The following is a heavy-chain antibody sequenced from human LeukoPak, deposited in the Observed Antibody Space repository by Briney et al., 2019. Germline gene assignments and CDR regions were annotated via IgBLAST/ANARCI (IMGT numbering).Heavy chain of an antibody. Sequence: PSETLSLTCAVSGGSISSGNWWSWVRQPPGKGLEWIGEIYHTGSTNYNPSLESRVTTSVDKSKNQFSLKLSSVTAADTAVYYCARAWLQSYFDDWGQGTLVTVSS. J-gene: IGHJ4*02. CDR1: GGSISSGNW. CDR2: IYHTGST. CDR3: ARAWLQSYFDD. V-gene: IGHV4-4*02. D-gene: IGHD5-24*01.